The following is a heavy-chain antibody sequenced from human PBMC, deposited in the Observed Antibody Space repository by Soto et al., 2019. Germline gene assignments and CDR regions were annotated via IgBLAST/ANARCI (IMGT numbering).Heavy chain of an antibody. V-gene: IGHV3-73*02. J-gene: IGHJ4*02. CDR2: IRSEAHSYAA. CDR3: TRYDTFDY. D-gene: IGHD3-9*01. Sequence: EVQLVESGGGLVQPGGSLTLSCAASGFAFSASAIHWVRQASGKGLEWVDRIRSEAHSYAAAYAASVKGRFTISRDDSKKTAYLQLNSLKTGDTAVYYCTRYDTFDYWGQGTLVTVSS. CDR1: GFAFSASA.